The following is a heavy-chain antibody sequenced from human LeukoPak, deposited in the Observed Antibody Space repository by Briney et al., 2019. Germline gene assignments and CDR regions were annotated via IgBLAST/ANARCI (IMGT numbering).Heavy chain of an antibody. CDR2: IYYSGST. Sequence: PSETLSLTRTVSGGSISSYYWSWIRQPPGKGLEWIGYIYYSGSTNYNPSLKSRVTISVDTSKNQFSLKLSSVTAADTAVYYCARRGSYYYDSSGYYFDYWGQGTLVTVSS. J-gene: IGHJ4*02. D-gene: IGHD3-22*01. CDR1: GGSISSYY. V-gene: IGHV4-59*08. CDR3: ARRGSYYYDSSGYYFDY.